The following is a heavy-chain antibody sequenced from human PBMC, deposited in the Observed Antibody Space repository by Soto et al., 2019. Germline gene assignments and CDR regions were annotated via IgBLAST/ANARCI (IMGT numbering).Heavy chain of an antibody. J-gene: IGHJ6*03. V-gene: IGHV5-51*01. CDR1: GYSFTSYW. D-gene: IGHD4-17*01. CDR3: ARLPPTVTTKLGYYYMDV. Sequence: GESLKISCKGSGYSFTSYWIGWVRQMPGKGLEWMGIIYPGDSDTRYSPSFQGQVTISADKSISTAYLQWSSLKASDTAMYYCARLPPTVTTKLGYYYMDVWGKGTTVTVSS. CDR2: IYPGDSDT.